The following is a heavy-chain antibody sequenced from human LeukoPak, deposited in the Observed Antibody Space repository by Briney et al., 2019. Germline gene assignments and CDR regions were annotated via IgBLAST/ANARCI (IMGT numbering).Heavy chain of an antibody. V-gene: IGHV3-74*01. CDR2: INSDGSST. J-gene: IGHJ3*02. Sequence: GGSLRLSCAASGFTFSSYWMHWVRHAPGKGLVWVSRINSDGSSTSYADSVKGRFTISRDNAKNTLYLQMNSLRAEDTAVYYCARGPTIFEVYGEGAFDIWGQGTMVTVSS. CDR3: ARGPTIFEVYGEGAFDI. D-gene: IGHD3-3*01. CDR1: GFTFSSYW.